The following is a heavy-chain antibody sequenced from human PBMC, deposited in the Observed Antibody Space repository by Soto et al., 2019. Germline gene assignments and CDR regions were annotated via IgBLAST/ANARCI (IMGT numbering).Heavy chain of an antibody. Sequence: GESLKISCTGSGYRFTRYWIVWVRQMPGKGLEWMGTIYPGDSDTRYSPSFQGQVTISADKSISTAYLQWSSLKASDTAIYYCARHVGYCSDGGCYQFDYWGQGTPVTVSS. D-gene: IGHD2-15*01. CDR3: ARHVGYCSDGGCYQFDY. CDR2: IYPGDSDT. J-gene: IGHJ4*02. CDR1: GYRFTRYW. V-gene: IGHV5-51*01.